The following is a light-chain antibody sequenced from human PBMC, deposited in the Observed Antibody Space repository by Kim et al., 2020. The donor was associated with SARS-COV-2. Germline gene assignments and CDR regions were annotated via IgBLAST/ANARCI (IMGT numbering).Light chain of an antibody. CDR2: RNN. V-gene: IGLV10-54*01. Sequence: QAGLTQPPSVSKDLRQTATLTCTGNSNNVGNQGAAWLQQHQGHPPKLLSYRNNSRPSGISGGLSASRSGNTASLTITGLQPEDEADYYCSAWDTSLSAWLFGGGTQLTVL. CDR1: SNNVGNQG. CDR3: SAWDTSLSAWL. J-gene: IGLJ2*01.